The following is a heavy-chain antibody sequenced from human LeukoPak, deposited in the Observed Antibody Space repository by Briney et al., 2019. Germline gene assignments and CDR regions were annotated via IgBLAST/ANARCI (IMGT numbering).Heavy chain of an antibody. J-gene: IGHJ4*02. CDR1: GFTFSSYA. D-gene: IGHD3-22*01. CDR2: ISGSGGST. CDR3: ARTPSITMIVVLYYFDY. Sequence: GGSLRLSCAASGFTFSSYAMSWVRQAPGKGLEWVSAISGSGGSTYYADSVKGRFTISRDNSKNTLYLQMNSLRAEDTAVYYCARTPSITMIVVLYYFDYWGQGTLVTVSS. V-gene: IGHV3-23*01.